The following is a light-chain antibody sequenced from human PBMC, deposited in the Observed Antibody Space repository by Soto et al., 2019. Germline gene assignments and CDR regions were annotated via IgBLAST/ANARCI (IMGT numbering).Light chain of an antibody. J-gene: IGKJ2*01. V-gene: IGKV3-20*01. CDR2: VAS. CDR3: QQYGRSPPYT. CDR1: HSVSSTY. Sequence: EIVLTQSPGTLSLSPGEIATLACRASHSVSSTYLAWYQQKPGQAPRLLLYVASSRATGIPDRFSGSGSGTDFPLTISRLEPEDIAVYYCQQYGRSPPYTFGQGTKLEIK.